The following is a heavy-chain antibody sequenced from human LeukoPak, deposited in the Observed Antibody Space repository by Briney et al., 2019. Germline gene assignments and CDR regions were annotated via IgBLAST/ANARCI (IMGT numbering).Heavy chain of an antibody. Sequence: PSETLSLTCTVSGGSISNYYWSWIRQPPGKGLEWIGYIYYSGSINYNPSLKSRVTISVDTSKNQFSLKLSSVTAADTAVYYCARSTAMAVYYYYMDVWGKGTTVTVSS. V-gene: IGHV4-59*08. CDR1: GGSISNYY. CDR3: ARSTAMAVYYYYMDV. CDR2: IYYSGSI. D-gene: IGHD5-18*01. J-gene: IGHJ6*03.